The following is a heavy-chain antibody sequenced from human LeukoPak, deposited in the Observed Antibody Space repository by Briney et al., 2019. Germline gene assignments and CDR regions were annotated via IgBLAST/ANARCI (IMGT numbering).Heavy chain of an antibody. V-gene: IGHV3-21*01. D-gene: IGHD1-26*01. J-gene: IGHJ4*02. CDR1: GFTFNTYS. Sequence: PGGSLRLSCAASGFTFNTYSMNWVRQAPGKGLEWVSSISSSSSYIYYADSVKGRFTISRDNAKSSLYLQVNSLRAEDTAVYYCAREWDTYYFDYWGQGTLVTVSS. CDR2: ISSSSSYI. CDR3: AREWDTYYFDY.